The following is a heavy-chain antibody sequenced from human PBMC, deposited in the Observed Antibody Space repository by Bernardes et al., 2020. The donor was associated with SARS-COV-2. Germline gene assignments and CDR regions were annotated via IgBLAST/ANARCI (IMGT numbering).Heavy chain of an antibody. Sequence: SETLSLTCTVSGGSISTYFWSWIRQPPGKGLEWIGYIYYSGSTNYNPSLKSRVTISVDTSKNQFSLNLSSVTAADTAVYYCARWGRGMDVWGQGTTVTVSS. J-gene: IGHJ6*02. V-gene: IGHV4-59*01. CDR2: IYYSGST. CDR1: GGSISTYF. D-gene: IGHD7-27*01. CDR3: ARWGRGMDV.